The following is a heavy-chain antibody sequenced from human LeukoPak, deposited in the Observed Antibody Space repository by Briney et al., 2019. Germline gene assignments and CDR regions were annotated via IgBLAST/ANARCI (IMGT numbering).Heavy chain of an antibody. CDR3: ARRLASCGGDCYSFDY. CDR2: IYPGDSDT. Sequence: GESLKISCKGSGYSFTSYWIGWVRQMPGKGLEWMGIIYPGDSDTRYSPSFQGQVTISADKSISTAYLQWSSLKASDTAMYYCARRLASCGGDCYSFDYWGQGTLVTVSS. CDR1: GYSFTSYW. D-gene: IGHD2-21*02. J-gene: IGHJ4*02. V-gene: IGHV5-51*01.